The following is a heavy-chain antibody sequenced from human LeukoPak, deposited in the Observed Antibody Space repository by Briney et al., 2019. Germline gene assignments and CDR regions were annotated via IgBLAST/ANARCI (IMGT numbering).Heavy chain of an antibody. D-gene: IGHD3-22*01. Sequence: GGSLRLSCAASGFTFSSYAMSWVRQASGKGLEWVGRIRSKANSYATAYAASVKGRFTMSRDDSKNTAYLQMNSLKTEDTAVYYCTNYDSSGPAFQHWGQGTLVTVSS. V-gene: IGHV3-73*01. CDR1: GFTFSSYA. CDR2: IRSKANSYAT. CDR3: TNYDSSGPAFQH. J-gene: IGHJ1*01.